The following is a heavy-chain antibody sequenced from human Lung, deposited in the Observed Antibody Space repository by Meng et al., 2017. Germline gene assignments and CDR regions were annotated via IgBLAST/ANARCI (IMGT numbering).Heavy chain of an antibody. V-gene: IGHV4-4*02. CDR2: IFHSGST. Sequence: LQEWGPGLVKPSGTLSLTCAVSGGSITSSTWWSWVRQTPGKGLEWFGEIFHSGSTNYNPPLESRVTISVDKSKNQFSLKVYSVTAADTATYYCARFDISSSGRGDYWGQGILVTVSS. J-gene: IGHJ4*02. D-gene: IGHD1-26*01. CDR1: GGSITSSTW. CDR3: ARFDISSSGRGDY.